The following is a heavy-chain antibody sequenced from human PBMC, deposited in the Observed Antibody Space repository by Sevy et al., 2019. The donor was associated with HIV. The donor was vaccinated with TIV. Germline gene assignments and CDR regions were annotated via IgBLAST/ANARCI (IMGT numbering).Heavy chain of an antibody. Sequence: SETLSLTCTVSGGSISSYYWSWIREPAGKGLEWIGRIYTSGSTNYNPSLKSRVTMSVDTSKNQFSLKLSSVTAADTAVYYCARDRTALGVPAWFFDYWGQGTLVTVSS. CDR1: GGSISSYY. CDR3: ARDRTALGVPAWFFDY. J-gene: IGHJ4*02. V-gene: IGHV4-4*07. CDR2: IYTSGST. D-gene: IGHD2-2*01.